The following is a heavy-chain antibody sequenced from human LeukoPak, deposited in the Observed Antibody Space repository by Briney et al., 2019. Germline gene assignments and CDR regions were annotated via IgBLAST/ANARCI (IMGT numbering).Heavy chain of an antibody. D-gene: IGHD5-18*01. CDR2: INPDSGAI. J-gene: IGHJ4*02. Sequence: ASVKVSCKASGYTFTGYYMHWVRQAPGQGLEWMGWINPDSGAINYAEKFQGRVTMTRDTSISTAYMELSRLRSDDTAVYYCARGEYRYGNDYWGQGTLVTVSS. CDR1: GYTFTGYY. CDR3: ARGEYRYGNDY. V-gene: IGHV1-2*02.